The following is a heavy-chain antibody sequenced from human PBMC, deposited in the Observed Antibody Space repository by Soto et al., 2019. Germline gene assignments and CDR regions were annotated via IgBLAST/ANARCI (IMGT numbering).Heavy chain of an antibody. D-gene: IGHD3-3*01. V-gene: IGHV4-39*01. J-gene: IGHJ4*02. CDR3: AGAGDPYEFWSGSSARYYFDY. Sequence: SETLSLTCTVSGGSISSSSYYWGWIRQPPGKGLEWIGSIYYSGSTYYNPSLKSRVTISVDTSKNQFSLRLSSVTAADTAVYYCAGAGDPYEFWSGSSARYYFDYWGQGTLVTVSS. CDR2: IYYSGST. CDR1: GGSISSSSYY.